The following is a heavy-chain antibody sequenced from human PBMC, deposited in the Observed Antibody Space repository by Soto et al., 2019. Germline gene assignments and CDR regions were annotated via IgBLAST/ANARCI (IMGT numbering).Heavy chain of an antibody. J-gene: IGHJ6*02. CDR1: GGSFSGYY. D-gene: IGHD3-22*01. Sequence: PSETLSLTCAVYGGSFSGYYWSWIRQPPGKGLGWIGEINHSGSTNYNPSLKSRVTISVDTSKNQFSLKLSSVTAADTAVYYCARGGTMIVVVMPRYYYGMDVWGQGTTVTVS. CDR3: ARGGTMIVVVMPRYYYGMDV. V-gene: IGHV4-34*01. CDR2: INHSGST.